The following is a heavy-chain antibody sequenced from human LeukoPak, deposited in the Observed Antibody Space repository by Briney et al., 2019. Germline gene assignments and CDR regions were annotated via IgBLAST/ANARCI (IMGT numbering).Heavy chain of an antibody. J-gene: IGHJ6*02. V-gene: IGHV3-30*02. CDR2: IRYDGSNK. CDR1: GFTFSSYA. D-gene: IGHD1-26*01. CDR3: ARDQGSGSYYGPYYYYYGMDV. Sequence: PGGSLRLSCAASGFTFSSYAMSWVRQAPGKGLEWVAFIRYDGSNKYYADSVKGRFTISRDNSKNTLYLQMNSLRAEDTAVYYCARDQGSGSYYGPYYYYYGMDVWGQGTTVTVSS.